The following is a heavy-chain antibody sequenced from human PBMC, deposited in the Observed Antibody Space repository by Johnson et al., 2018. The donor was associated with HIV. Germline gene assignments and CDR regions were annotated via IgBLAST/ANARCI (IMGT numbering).Heavy chain of an antibody. CDR2: IYSGGST. J-gene: IGHJ3*02. CDR3: ARFRSSNWFDAFDI. V-gene: IGHV3-53*01. Sequence: VQLVESGGGLIQPGGSLRLSCAASGFTVSSNYMSWVRQAPGKGLEWVYVIYSGGSTYYADSVKGRFTISRDNSKNTLYLQMNSLRAEDTAVYYCARFRSSNWFDAFDIWCQGTMITVSS. D-gene: IGHD6-13*01. CDR1: GFTVSSNY.